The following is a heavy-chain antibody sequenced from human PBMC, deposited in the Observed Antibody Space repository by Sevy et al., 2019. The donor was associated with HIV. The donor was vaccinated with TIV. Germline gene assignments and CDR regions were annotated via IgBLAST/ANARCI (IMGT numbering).Heavy chain of an antibody. CDR3: ASRITMIVGSGFDP. D-gene: IGHD3-22*01. V-gene: IGHV4-31*03. CDR2: MYYSGST. Sequence: SETLSLTCTVSGASISSGGYYWSWIRQHPGKGLEWIGYMYYSGSTYYNPSLKSRVTISVDTSKNQFSLKLSSVTAADTAVYYCASRITMIVGSGFDPWGQGTLVTVSS. CDR1: GASISSGGYY. J-gene: IGHJ5*02.